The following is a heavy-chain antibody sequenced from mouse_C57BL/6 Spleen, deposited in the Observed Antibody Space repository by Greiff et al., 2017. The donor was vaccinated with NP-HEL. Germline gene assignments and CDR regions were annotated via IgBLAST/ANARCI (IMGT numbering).Heavy chain of an antibody. CDR3: ARLVVYAMDY. CDR1: GYTFTSYW. J-gene: IGHJ4*01. D-gene: IGHD1-1*02. CDR2: IDPSDSYT. Sequence: VQLQQPGAELVKPGASVKLSCKASGYTFTSYWMQWVKQRPGQGLEWIGEIDPSDSYTNYNQKFKGKATLTVDTSSSTAYMQLSSLTSEDSAVYYCARLVVYAMDYWGQGTSVTVSS. V-gene: IGHV1-50*01.